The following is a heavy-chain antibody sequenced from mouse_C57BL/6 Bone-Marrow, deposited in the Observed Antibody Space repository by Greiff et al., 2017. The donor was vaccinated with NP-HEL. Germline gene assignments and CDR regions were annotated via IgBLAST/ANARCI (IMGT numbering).Heavy chain of an antibody. V-gene: IGHV1-50*01. D-gene: IGHD2-12*01. CDR3: ARYYSYWYFDV. Sequence: VQLQQPGAELVKPGASVKLSCKASGYTFTSYWMQWVKQRPGQGLEWIGEIDPSDSYTNYNQKFKGKATLTVDTSSSTAYMQLSSLTSEDSAVYYCARYYSYWYFDVWGTGTTVTVSS. J-gene: IGHJ1*03. CDR1: GYTFTSYW. CDR2: IDPSDSYT.